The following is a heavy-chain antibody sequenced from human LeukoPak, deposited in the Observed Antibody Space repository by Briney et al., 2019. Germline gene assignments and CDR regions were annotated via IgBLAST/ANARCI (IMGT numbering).Heavy chain of an antibody. V-gene: IGHV3-23*01. J-gene: IGHJ6*02. D-gene: IGHD3-3*01. CDR2: ISGSGGST. CDR3: AKSLRFLEWLLRSNGMDV. CDR1: GFTFSSYA. Sequence: SGGSLRLSCAASGFTFSSYAMSWVRQAPGKGLEWVSAISGSGGSTYYADSVKGRFTISRDNSKNTLYLQMNSLRAEDTAVYYCAKSLRFLEWLLRSNGMDVWGQGTTVTVSS.